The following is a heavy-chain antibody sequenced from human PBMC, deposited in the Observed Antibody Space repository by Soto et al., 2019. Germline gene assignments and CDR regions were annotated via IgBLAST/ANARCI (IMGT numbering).Heavy chain of an antibody. CDR1: GYSFSSHW. CDR3: ARQGNGAEGFDF. D-gene: IGHD4-17*01. V-gene: IGHV5-51*01. Sequence: GESLKISCKGSGYSFSSHWIGWVRQMPGKGLDWMGIIYPGDSDTRYSPSFLGQVTISADKSINTAYLQWSSLRASDTAMYYCARQGNGAEGFDFWGQGALVTVS. CDR2: IYPGDSDT. J-gene: IGHJ4*02.